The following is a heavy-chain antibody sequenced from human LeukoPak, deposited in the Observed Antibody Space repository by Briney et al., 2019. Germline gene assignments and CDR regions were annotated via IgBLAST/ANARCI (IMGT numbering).Heavy chain of an antibody. CDR2: ISGSGGST. J-gene: IGHJ6*03. CDR1: RFTFSSYG. CDR3: AKDLNSSGWSYYYMDV. D-gene: IGHD6-19*01. Sequence: GGSLRLSCAASRFTFSSYGMSWVRQAPGKGLEWVSAISGSGGSTYYADSVKGRFTISRDNSKNTLYLQMNSLRAEDTAVYYCAKDLNSSGWSYYYMDVWGKGTTVTISS. V-gene: IGHV3-23*01.